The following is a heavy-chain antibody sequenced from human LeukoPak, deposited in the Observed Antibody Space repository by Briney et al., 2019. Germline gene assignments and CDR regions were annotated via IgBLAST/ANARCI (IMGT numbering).Heavy chain of an antibody. V-gene: IGHV4-59*12. Sequence: SETLSLTCTVSGGSISNYYWSWIRQPPGKGLEWIGYIYYSGSTNYNPSLKSRVTISVDTSKNQFSLKLSSVTAADTAVYYCARGRRYYYYYYMDVWGKGTTVTVSS. CDR2: IYYSGST. CDR1: GGSISNYY. CDR3: ARGRRYYYYYYMDV. J-gene: IGHJ6*03.